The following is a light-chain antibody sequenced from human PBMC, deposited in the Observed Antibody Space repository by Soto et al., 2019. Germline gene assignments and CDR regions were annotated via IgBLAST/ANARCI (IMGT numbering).Light chain of an antibody. J-gene: IGKJ1*01. CDR3: QQYGSSPPT. Sequence: EIVLTQSPGTLSLSPGERATLSCRASQSVSSNYLAWYQRKPGQAPRLLIYGASSRAIDIPNGFSGSGSGNDFTLTITRLEPEDFAVYYCQQYGSSPPTFGQGTKVEI. V-gene: IGKV3-20*01. CDR2: GAS. CDR1: QSVSSNY.